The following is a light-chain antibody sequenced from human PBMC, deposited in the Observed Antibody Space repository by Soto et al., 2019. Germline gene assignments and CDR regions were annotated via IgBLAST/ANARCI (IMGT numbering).Light chain of an antibody. CDR2: EAS. Sequence: EMVMTQSPGTLSLSPGERATLSCRASQSVSNNYLAWYQQKPGQAPRLLIYEASNRATGIPARFSGSGSGADFTLTISSLEPEDFALYYCQQHINWPLTFGGGTKV. J-gene: IGKJ4*01. CDR3: QQHINWPLT. V-gene: IGKV3-11*01. CDR1: QSVSNNY.